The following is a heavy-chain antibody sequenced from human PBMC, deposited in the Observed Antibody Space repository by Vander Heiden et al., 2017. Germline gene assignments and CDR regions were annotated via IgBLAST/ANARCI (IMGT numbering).Heavy chain of an antibody. Sequence: EVQLLESGGGLVQPGGSLRLSCPASGFTFSSYAMSWVRQAPGKGLEWVSAISGSGGSTYYADSVKGRFTISRDNSKNTLYLQMNSLRAEDTAVYYCAKDTGYSSGWHDYWGQGTLVTVSS. CDR3: AKDTGYSSGWHDY. CDR2: ISGSGGST. D-gene: IGHD6-19*01. V-gene: IGHV3-23*01. J-gene: IGHJ4*02. CDR1: GFTFSSYA.